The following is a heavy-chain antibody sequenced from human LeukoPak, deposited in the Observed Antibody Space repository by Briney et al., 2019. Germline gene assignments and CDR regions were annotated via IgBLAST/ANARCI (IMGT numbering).Heavy chain of an antibody. CDR3: AKRKWYSSGWLSN. CDR2: ISGSGGST. CDR1: GFTFSSYA. D-gene: IGHD6-19*01. J-gene: IGHJ4*02. Sequence: PGGSLRLSCAASGFTFSSYAMSWVRQAPGKGLEWVSAISGSGGSTYYADSVKGRFTISRDNSNNTLYLQVNSLRAEDTAVYYCAKRKWYSSGWLSNWGQGTLVTVSS. V-gene: IGHV3-23*01.